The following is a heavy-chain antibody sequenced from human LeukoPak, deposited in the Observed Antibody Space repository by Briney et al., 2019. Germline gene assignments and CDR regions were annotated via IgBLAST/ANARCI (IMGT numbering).Heavy chain of an antibody. D-gene: IGHD3-10*01. CDR2: ISSSSSYI. Sequence: PGGSLRLSCAAYGFTFSSYSMNRVRQAPGKGLERVSSISSSSSYIYYADSVKGRFTISRDNAKNSLYLQMNSLRAEDTAVYYCARDRSSTMVRGVIAYYYYMDVWGKGTTVTVSS. V-gene: IGHV3-21*01. J-gene: IGHJ6*03. CDR1: GFTFSSYS. CDR3: ARDRSSTMVRGVIAYYYYMDV.